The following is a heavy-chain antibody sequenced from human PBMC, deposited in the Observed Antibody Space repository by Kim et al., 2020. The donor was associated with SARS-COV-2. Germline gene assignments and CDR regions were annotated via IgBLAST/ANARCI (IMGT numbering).Heavy chain of an antibody. J-gene: IGHJ4*02. CDR1: GGSISSYY. D-gene: IGHD6-19*01. CDR2: IYYSGST. V-gene: IGHV4-59*12. Sequence: SETLSLTCTVSGGSISSYYWSWIRQPPGKGLEWIGCIYYSGSTNYNPSLKSRVTISADTSKNQFSLKLSSVTAADTAVYYCARGKGYWSSGWFDFWGQGTLVTVSS. CDR3: ARGKGYWSSGWFDF.